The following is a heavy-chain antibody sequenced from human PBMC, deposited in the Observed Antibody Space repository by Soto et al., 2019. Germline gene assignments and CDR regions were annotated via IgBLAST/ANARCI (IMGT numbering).Heavy chain of an antibody. V-gene: IGHV4-31*03. D-gene: IGHD6-13*01. CDR3: ARELAAAGYNWFDP. CDR1: GGSISSGGYY. Sequence: PSETLSLTCTVSGGSISSGGYYWSWIRQHPGKGLEWIGYIYYSGSTYYNPSLKSRVTISVDTSKNQFSLKLSSVTAADTAVYYCARELAAAGYNWFDPWGQGTLVTVSS. J-gene: IGHJ5*02. CDR2: IYYSGST.